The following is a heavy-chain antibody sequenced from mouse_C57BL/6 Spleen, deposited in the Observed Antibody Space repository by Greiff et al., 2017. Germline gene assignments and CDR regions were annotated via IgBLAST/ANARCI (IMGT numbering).Heavy chain of an antibody. CDR1: GFSLSTFGMG. Sequence: QVTLKVSGPGILQPSQTLSLTCSFSGFSLSTFGMGVGWIRQPSGKGLEWLAHIWWDDDKYYNPALKSRLTISKDTSKNQVFLKIANVDTADTATYYCAQSQFITTVVATDYYAMDYWGQGTSVTVSS. V-gene: IGHV8-8*01. D-gene: IGHD1-1*01. CDR2: IWWDDDK. CDR3: AQSQFITTVVATDYYAMDY. J-gene: IGHJ4*01.